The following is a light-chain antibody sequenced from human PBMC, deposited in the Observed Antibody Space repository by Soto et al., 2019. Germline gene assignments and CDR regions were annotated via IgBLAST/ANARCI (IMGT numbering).Light chain of an antibody. Sequence: DIQLTQSPSFLAASVGDRVTITCRASQGIASFLAWYQQKPGKAPKLLIYSATTLQTGVSSRFSGSRSGPEFTLTISSLQPEDFATYYCQQYETFSGTFGPGTKV. CDR2: SAT. CDR3: QQYETFSGT. J-gene: IGKJ1*01. V-gene: IGKV1-9*01. CDR1: QGIASF.